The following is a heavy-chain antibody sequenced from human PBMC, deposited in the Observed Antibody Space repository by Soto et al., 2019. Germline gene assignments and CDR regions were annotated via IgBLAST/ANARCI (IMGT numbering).Heavy chain of an antibody. D-gene: IGHD4-17*01. Sequence: ESGGGLVQPGGSLRLSCVASGFTFSSSAMSWVRQAPGKGLEWVSVISGSGGSTYYADSVKGRFTISRDNSKNTLYLQMNSLRAEDTAVYYCARFTTPLPTEYFQHWGQGTLVTVSS. CDR1: GFTFSSSA. J-gene: IGHJ1*01. CDR2: ISGSGGST. V-gene: IGHV3-23*01. CDR3: ARFTTPLPTEYFQH.